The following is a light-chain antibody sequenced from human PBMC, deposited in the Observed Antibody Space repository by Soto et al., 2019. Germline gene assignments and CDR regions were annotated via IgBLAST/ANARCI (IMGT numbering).Light chain of an antibody. CDR2: GAS. CDR1: QSVRTK. J-gene: IGKJ1*01. V-gene: IGKV3-15*01. Sequence: EIVLTQSPGTLSLSPGERATLSCRASQSVRTKLAWYQQKAGQAPRLLIYGASTRATGIPDRFSGSGSGTEFTLTISSLQSEDFAVYYCQQYNSWPPITFGQGTKVDIK. CDR3: QQYNSWPPIT.